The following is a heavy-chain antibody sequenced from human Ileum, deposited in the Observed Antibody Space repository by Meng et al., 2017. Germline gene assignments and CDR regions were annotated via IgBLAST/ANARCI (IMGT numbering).Heavy chain of an antibody. D-gene: IGHD3-10*02. V-gene: IGHV3-73*01. CDR3: VSCSDVLCAMDV. CDR1: GFTFSGSA. J-gene: IGHJ6*02. CDR2: IRSKANNYAT. Sequence: GESLKISCAASGFTFSGSAMHWVRQASGKGLEWVGRIRSKANNYATAYAASVKGRFTIFRDDSQYAAYLQMNSLKSEDTAVYYCVSCSDVLCAMDVWGQGTTVTVSS.